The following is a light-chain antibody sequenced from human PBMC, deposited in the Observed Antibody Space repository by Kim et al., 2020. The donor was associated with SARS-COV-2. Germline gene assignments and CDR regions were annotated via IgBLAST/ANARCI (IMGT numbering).Light chain of an antibody. CDR1: SSDVGGYTY. Sequence: QSALTQPRSVSGSPGQSVAISCTGTSSDVGGYTYVSWYQQDPGKAPKFMIYDVSKRHSGVPDRFSGSTSVNTASLTISGLQTEDVADYYCCTYAGSTWVSGEGTQRTV. CDR2: DVS. J-gene: IGLJ3*02. CDR3: CTYAGSTWV. V-gene: IGLV2-11*01.